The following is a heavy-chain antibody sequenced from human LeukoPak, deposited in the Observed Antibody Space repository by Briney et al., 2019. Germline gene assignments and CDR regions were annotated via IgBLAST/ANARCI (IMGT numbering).Heavy chain of an antibody. D-gene: IGHD3-22*01. V-gene: IGHV4-34*01. CDR3: AREGYYDSSGFIYY. J-gene: IGHJ4*02. CDR2: INHSGST. CDR1: GGSFSGYY. Sequence: SETLSLTCAVYGGSFSGYYWSWIRQPPGKGLEWIGEINHSGSTNYNPSLKSRVTISVDTSKNQFSLKLSSVTAADTAVYYCAREGYYDSSGFIYYWGQGTLVTVSS.